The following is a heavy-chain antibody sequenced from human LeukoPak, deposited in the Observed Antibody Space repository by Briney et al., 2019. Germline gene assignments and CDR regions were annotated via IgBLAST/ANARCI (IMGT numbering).Heavy chain of an antibody. CDR1: GGSFSGYY. D-gene: IGHD1-1*01. V-gene: IGHV4-34*01. J-gene: IGHJ4*02. CDR3: AREILEPGKTHEY. CDR2: INHSGST. Sequence: SETLSLTCAVYGGSFSGYYWSWIRQPPGKGLEWIGEINHSGSTNYNPSLKSRVTISVDTSKNQFSLKLSSVTAADTAMYYCAREILEPGKTHEYWGQGTLVTVSS.